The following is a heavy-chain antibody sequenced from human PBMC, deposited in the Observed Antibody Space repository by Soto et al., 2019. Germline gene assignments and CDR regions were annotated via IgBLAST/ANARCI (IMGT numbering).Heavy chain of an antibody. CDR2: ISYDGSNK. CDR1: GFTCSSYA. Sequence: GGSLRLSCAASGFTCSSYAMHWVRQAPGKGLEWVAVISYDGSNKYYADSVKGRFTISRDNSKNTLYLQMNSLRAEDTAVYYCARDREIVVVPAAMKDYYYYYGMDVWGQGTTVTVSS. CDR3: ARDREIVVVPAAMKDYYYYYGMDV. V-gene: IGHV3-30-3*01. J-gene: IGHJ6*02. D-gene: IGHD2-2*01.